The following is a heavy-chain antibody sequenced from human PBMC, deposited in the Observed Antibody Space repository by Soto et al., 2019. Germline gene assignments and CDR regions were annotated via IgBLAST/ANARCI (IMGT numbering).Heavy chain of an antibody. CDR1: GFTFSSYA. V-gene: IGHV3-30-3*01. Sequence: QVQLVESGGVVVQPGRSLRLSCAASGFTFSSYAMHWVRQAPGKGLEWVAVISYDGSNKYYADSVKGRFTISRDNSKNTLYLQMNSLRAEDTAVYYCATEGGALNWFDPWGQGTLVTVSS. D-gene: IGHD1-26*01. CDR3: ATEGGALNWFDP. CDR2: ISYDGSNK. J-gene: IGHJ5*02.